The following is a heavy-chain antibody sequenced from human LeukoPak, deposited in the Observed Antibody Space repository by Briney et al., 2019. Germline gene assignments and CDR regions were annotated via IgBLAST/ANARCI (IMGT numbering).Heavy chain of an antibody. CDR3: AKDVVRGDCSGGGCYPFHH. CDR1: GFTVSSNY. D-gene: IGHD2-15*01. CDR2: IYSDGTT. J-gene: IGHJ1*01. V-gene: IGHV3-66*01. Sequence: PGGSLRLSCAASGFTVSSNYMSWVRQAPGKGLEWVSVIYSDGTTYHADSVKGRFSISKDNSRSTLYLHMNSLRVEDTAVYHCAKDVVRGDCSGGGCYPFHHWGQGTLVTVSS.